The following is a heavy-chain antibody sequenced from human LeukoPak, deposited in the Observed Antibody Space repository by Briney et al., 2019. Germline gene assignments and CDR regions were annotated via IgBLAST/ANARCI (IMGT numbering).Heavy chain of an antibody. CDR3: ARDRGRYYYDSSGYYYPGYFQH. CDR2: MNPNSGNT. Sequence: GASVKVSCKASGYTFTSYDINWVRQATGQGLEWMGWMNPNSGNTGYAQKFQGRVTMTRDTSISTAYMELSRLRSDDTAVYYCARDRGRYYYDSSGYYYPGYFQHWGQGTLVTVSS. J-gene: IGHJ1*01. D-gene: IGHD3-22*01. V-gene: IGHV1-8*01. CDR1: GYTFTSYD.